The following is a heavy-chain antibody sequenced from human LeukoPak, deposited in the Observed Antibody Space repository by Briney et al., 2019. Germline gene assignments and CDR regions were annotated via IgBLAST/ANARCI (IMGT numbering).Heavy chain of an antibody. D-gene: IGHD5-12*01. J-gene: IGHJ4*02. CDR2: IYYSGST. CDR1: GGSISSYY. Sequence: SETLSLTCTVSGGSISSYYWSWLRQPPGRGLEWIGYIYYSGSTNYTPSLKSRVTISVDTSKNQFSLKLSSVTAADTAVYYCARDPTRWIWDYWGQGTLVTVSS. CDR3: ARDPTRWIWDY. V-gene: IGHV4-59*01.